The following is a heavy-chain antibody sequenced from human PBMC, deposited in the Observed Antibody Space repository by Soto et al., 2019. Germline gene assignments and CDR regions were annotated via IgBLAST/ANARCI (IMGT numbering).Heavy chain of an antibody. CDR1: GFTFSRYW. V-gene: IGHV3-7*01. D-gene: IGHD3-3*01. J-gene: IGHJ4*02. CDR2: IKQDGSEK. CDR3: ASCDFWSGYYQLPFDY. Sequence: EVQLVESGGGLVQPGGSLRLSCAASGFTFSRYWMSWVRQAPGKGLEWVANIKQDGSEKYYVDSVKGRFTISRDNAKNSLYLQMNSLRAEDTAVYYCASCDFWSGYYQLPFDYWGQGTLVTVSS.